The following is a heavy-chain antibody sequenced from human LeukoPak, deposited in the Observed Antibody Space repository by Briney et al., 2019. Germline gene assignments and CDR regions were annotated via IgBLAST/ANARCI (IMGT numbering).Heavy chain of an antibody. CDR3: ARDLDYFDSSGSHRRRNYFDY. CDR2: IIPIFGTA. CDR1: GGTFSSYA. D-gene: IGHD3-22*01. V-gene: IGHV1-69*01. J-gene: IGHJ4*02. Sequence: SVKVSCKASGGTFSSYAISWVRQAPGQGLEWMGGIIPIFGTANYAQKFQGRVTITADESTSTAYMELSSLRSEDTAVYYCARDLDYFDSSGSHRRRNYFDYWGQGTLVTVSS.